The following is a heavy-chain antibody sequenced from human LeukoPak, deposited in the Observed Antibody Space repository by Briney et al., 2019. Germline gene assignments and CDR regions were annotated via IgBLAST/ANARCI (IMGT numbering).Heavy chain of an antibody. V-gene: IGHV3-72*01. J-gene: IGHJ6*02. Sequence: PGRSLRLSCAASGFTFSDHFMEWVRQAPGKGPEWVARILNKANNYGTAYAASVKGRFTISRDDSKNSLYLQMNSLRTEDTAIYYCADLGTSYGVDVWGQGTTVTVSS. CDR2: ILNKANNYGT. CDR1: GFTFSDHF. D-gene: IGHD3-10*01. CDR3: ADLGTSYGVDV.